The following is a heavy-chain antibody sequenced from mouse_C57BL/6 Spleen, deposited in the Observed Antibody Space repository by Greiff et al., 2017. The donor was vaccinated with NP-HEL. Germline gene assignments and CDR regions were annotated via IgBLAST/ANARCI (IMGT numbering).Heavy chain of an antibody. CDR2: IYPGDGDT. J-gene: IGHJ2*01. V-gene: IGHV1-80*01. D-gene: IGHD2-5*01. Sequence: QVQLKQSGAELVKPGASVKISCKASGYAFSSYWMNWVKQRPGKGLEWIGQIYPGDGDTNYNGKFKGKATLTADKSSSTAYMQLSSLTSEDSAVYFCARSPYYSKGYFDYWGQGTTLTVSS. CDR3: ARSPYYSKGYFDY. CDR1: GYAFSSYW.